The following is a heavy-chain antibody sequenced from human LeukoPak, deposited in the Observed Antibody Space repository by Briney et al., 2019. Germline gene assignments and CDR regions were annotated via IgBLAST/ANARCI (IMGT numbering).Heavy chain of an antibody. J-gene: IGHJ4*02. V-gene: IGHV3-21*01. CDR2: ISSSSSYI. Sequence: GGSLRLSCAASGFTFSSYTMNWVRQAPGKGLEGVSSISSSSSYIYYADSVKGRFTISRDNAKNSLYLQMNSLRAEDTAVYYCARDGGGIAARPDYWGQGTLVTVSS. CDR1: GFTFSSYT. CDR3: ARDGGGIAARPDY. D-gene: IGHD6-6*01.